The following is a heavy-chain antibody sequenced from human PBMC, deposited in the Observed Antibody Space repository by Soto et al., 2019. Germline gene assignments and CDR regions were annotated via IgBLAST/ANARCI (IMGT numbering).Heavy chain of an antibody. CDR1: GYTFTSYG. Sequence: QVHLVQSGAEVKKPGASVTVSCKASGYTFTSYGTSWVRQAPGQGLELMGWISAYNGNTNYAQKLQGRVTMTTDTSTSTAYMELRSMRSDGTAVYYCAIVNHVVVPAAIPIEGWFYPCGQVPLVTVSA. CDR2: ISAYNGNT. J-gene: IGHJ5*02. V-gene: IGHV1-18*01. CDR3: AIVNHVVVPAAIPIEGWFYP. D-gene: IGHD2-2*01.